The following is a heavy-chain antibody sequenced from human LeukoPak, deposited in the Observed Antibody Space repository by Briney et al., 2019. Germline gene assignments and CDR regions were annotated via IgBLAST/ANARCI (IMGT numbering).Heavy chain of an antibody. V-gene: IGHV1-2*02. J-gene: IGHJ4*02. CDR3: ARVYYGSGGYYPGPFDY. D-gene: IGHD3-10*01. CDR1: GYTFTGYY. CDR2: INPNSGGT. Sequence: ASVKVSCKASGYTFTGYYMHWVRQAPGQGLEWMGWINPNSGGTNYAQKFQGRVTMTRDTSISTAYMELSRLRSDDTAVYYCARVYYGSGGYYPGPFDYWGQGTLVTVSS.